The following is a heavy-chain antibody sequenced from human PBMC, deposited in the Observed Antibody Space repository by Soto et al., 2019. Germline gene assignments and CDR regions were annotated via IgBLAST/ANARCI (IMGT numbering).Heavy chain of an antibody. Sequence: QSXGCLRLSCRASGFSFGNYAMAWVRQAPGKGLEWVSGISASGGRTYYADSAKGRFTISRDNSNNTLYLQMSSLRAEDTAVYYCAKDIEVLSARFEYWGQGALVTVSS. J-gene: IGHJ4*02. V-gene: IGHV3-23*01. CDR3: AKDIEVLSARFEY. CDR2: ISASGGRT. D-gene: IGHD2-15*01. CDR1: GFSFGNYA.